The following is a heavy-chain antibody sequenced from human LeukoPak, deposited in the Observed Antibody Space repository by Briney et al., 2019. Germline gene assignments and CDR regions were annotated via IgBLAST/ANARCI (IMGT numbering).Heavy chain of an antibody. J-gene: IGHJ4*02. CDR3: ARHALSGSGNYLDY. CDR2: IYPADSDT. V-gene: IGHV5-51*01. D-gene: IGHD3-10*01. Sequence: GESLKISCKTSGYRFTSYWIGWVRQMPGKGLEWMGIIYPADSDTTYSPSFQGQVTISADKSISTAYLQWSSLKASDTAMYYCARHALSGSGNYLDYWGQGTLVTVSS. CDR1: GYRFTSYW.